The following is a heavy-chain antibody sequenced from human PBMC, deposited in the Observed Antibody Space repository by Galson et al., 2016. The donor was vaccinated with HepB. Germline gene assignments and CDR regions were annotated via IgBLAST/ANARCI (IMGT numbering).Heavy chain of an antibody. Sequence: LTCTVSGGSVNSSNFYWAWIRQPPGKGLEWIGSFFYNGRTYYKPSLQSRVAISADMSKDQFSLKLTSVTASDTAIYFCARVRVRYFDYWGQGTLVTVSS. CDR1: GGSVNSSNFY. D-gene: IGHD3-3*01. J-gene: IGHJ4*02. CDR2: FFYNGRT. V-gene: IGHV4-39*01. CDR3: ARVRVRYFDY.